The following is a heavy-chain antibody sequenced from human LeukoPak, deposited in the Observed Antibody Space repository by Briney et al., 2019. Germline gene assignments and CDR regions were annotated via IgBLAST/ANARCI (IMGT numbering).Heavy chain of an antibody. V-gene: IGHV4-59*08. CDR2: IHYSEST. CDR1: GGSIRSYY. Sequence: SETLSLTCTVSGGSIRSYYWGWIRQPPGKGLEWIGYIHYSESTKYNPSLKSRVTMSVATSKNQFSLKLSSVTAADTAVYYCASRSGSFSDALDIWGQGTLVTVSS. J-gene: IGHJ3*02. CDR3: ASRSGSFSDALDI. D-gene: IGHD3-10*01.